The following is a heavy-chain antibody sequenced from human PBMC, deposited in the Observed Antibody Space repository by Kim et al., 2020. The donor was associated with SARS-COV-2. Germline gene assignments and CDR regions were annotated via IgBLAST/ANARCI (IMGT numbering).Heavy chain of an antibody. J-gene: IGHJ5*02. CDR3: ARLTGTLDP. D-gene: IGHD1-20*01. CDR2: GST. V-gene: IGHV1-46*01. Sequence: GSTSYAQKFQGRVTMTRDTSTSTVYMELSSLRSEDTAVYYCARLTGTLDPWGQGTLVTVSS.